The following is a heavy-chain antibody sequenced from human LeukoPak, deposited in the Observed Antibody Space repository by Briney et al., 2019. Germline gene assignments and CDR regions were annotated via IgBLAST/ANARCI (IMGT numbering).Heavy chain of an antibody. CDR2: ISSSGTI. CDR3: ARDQGNWNIDY. D-gene: IGHD1/OR15-1a*01. Sequence: QPGGSLRLSCAASGFTFGTYSMNWVRQAPGKGLEWVSYISSSGTIYYADSVKGRFTISRDNAKNSLYLQMNSLRAEDTAVYYCARDQGNWNIDYWGQGTLVTVSS. V-gene: IGHV3-48*04. J-gene: IGHJ4*02. CDR1: GFTFGTYS.